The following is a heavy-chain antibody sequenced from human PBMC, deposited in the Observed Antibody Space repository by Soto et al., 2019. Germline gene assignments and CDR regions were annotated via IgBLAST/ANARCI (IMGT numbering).Heavy chain of an antibody. CDR3: ERLGWARRYHSSDY. Sequence: PSETLSLTCTVSGGSISSSSYYWGWIRQPPGKGLEWIGSIYYSGSTYYNPSLKSRVTISVDTSKNQFSLKLSSETAADTAVYYCERLGWARRYHSSDYWGQGTLVTVSS. CDR2: IYYSGST. V-gene: IGHV4-39*01. D-gene: IGHD3-22*01. CDR1: GGSISSSSYY. J-gene: IGHJ4*02.